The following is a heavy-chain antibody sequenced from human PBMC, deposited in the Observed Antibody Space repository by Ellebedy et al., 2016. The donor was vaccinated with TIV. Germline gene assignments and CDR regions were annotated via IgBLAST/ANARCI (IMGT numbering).Heavy chain of an antibody. D-gene: IGHD1-1*01. CDR1: SGSLSGYY. J-gene: IGHJ5*02. CDR3: ARGKEDPWTTGWFDP. V-gene: IGHV4-34*01. CDR2: VHHSGTA. Sequence: MPSETLSLTCAVYSGSLSGYYWNWIRQSPGKGLEWLGEVHHSGTAKYNPSLMSRVTISVDTSKSQFSLKVTSVTAADTAVYYCARGKEDPWTTGWFDPWGQGTLVTVSS.